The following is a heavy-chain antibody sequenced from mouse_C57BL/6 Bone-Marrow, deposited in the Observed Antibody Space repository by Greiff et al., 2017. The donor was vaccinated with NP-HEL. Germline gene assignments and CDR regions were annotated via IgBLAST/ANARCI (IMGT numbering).Heavy chain of an antibody. J-gene: IGHJ4*01. V-gene: IGHV15-2*01. D-gene: IGHD2-4*01. Sequence: QVQLKESGSELRSPGSSVKLSCKDFDSEVFPIAYMSWVRQKPGHGFEWIGGILPSIGRTIYGEKFEDKATLDADTLSNTAYLELNSLTSEDSAIYYCARPGWDYPYYYAMDYWGQGTSVTVSS. CDR3: ARPGWDYPYYYAMDY. CDR1: DSEVFPIAY. CDR2: ILPSIGRT.